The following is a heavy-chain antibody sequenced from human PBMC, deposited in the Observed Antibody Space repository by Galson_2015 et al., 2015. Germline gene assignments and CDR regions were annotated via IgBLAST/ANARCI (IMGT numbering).Heavy chain of an antibody. CDR3: ARQILDYDFWSGYYPTNFDY. D-gene: IGHD3-3*01. CDR1: EFTFSSYY. CDR2: ISSTTTYI. V-gene: IGHV3-21*01. Sequence: CAASEFTFSSYYMSWVRQAPGKGLEWVSSISSTTTYIYYAGSVKGRFTISRDNAKNSLYLQMNSLGAEDTAVYYCARQILDYDFWSGYYPTNFDYWGQGTLVTVSS. J-gene: IGHJ4*02.